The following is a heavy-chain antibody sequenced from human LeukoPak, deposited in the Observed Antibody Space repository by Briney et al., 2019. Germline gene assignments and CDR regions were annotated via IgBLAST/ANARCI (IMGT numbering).Heavy chain of an antibody. J-gene: IGHJ4*02. Sequence: GGSLRLSCATSGLTFSDYYMSWIRQAPGKGPEWVSYISSSSSHTNYADSVKGRFTISRDNAKKSLYLQMNSLRAEDTAVYYCARDWVGAYCSGGSCYYGDADYWGQGILVTVSS. CDR1: GLTFSDYY. D-gene: IGHD2-15*01. CDR2: ISSSSSHT. CDR3: ARDWVGAYCSGGSCYYGDADY. V-gene: IGHV3-11*06.